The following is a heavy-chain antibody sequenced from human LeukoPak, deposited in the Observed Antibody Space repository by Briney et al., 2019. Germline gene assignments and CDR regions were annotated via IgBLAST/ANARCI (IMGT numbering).Heavy chain of an antibody. CDR2: ISNSGDAT. Sequence: GGSLRLSCAGSGFIFSNYAMSWVRQAPGQGLEWVSTISNSGDATFYADAVKGRFTISRDNSKNTLYLQMYSLRAEDTAIYYCAKAPPYTKYFDYWGQGTLLAVSS. D-gene: IGHD1-1*01. J-gene: IGHJ4*02. CDR1: GFIFSNYA. V-gene: IGHV3-23*01. CDR3: AKAPPYTKYFDY.